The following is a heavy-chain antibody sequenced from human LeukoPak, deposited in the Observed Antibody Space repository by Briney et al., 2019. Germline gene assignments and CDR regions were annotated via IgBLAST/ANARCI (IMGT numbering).Heavy chain of an antibody. V-gene: IGHV4-59*01. CDR2: IFYSGST. CDR1: GGSISSYY. D-gene: IGHD3-22*01. J-gene: IGHJ4*02. Sequence: SETLSLTCTVSGGSISSYYWSWIRQPPGKGLEWIGYIFYSGSTNYNPSLKSRVTISGDTSKNQFSLKLSSVTAADTAVYYCARGRMSYFDSSGYYGLDYWGQGTLVTVSS. CDR3: ARGRMSYFDSSGYYGLDY.